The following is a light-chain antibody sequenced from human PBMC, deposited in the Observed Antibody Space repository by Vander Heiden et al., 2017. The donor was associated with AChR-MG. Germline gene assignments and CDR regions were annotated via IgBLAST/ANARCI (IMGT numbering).Light chain of an antibody. J-gene: IGLJ2*01. Sequence: QAVVTQESSLTVSPGGTVTLTCDSSPGPVTPGHYPSWIPQKPGQAPRTLIFDTSNRHSWTPARFSGSLLGGKAALTLSGAQPEDEANYYCLVSYTGARRVVFGGGTRLTVL. CDR1: PGPVTPGHY. CDR3: LVSYTGARRVV. V-gene: IGLV7-46*01. CDR2: DTS.